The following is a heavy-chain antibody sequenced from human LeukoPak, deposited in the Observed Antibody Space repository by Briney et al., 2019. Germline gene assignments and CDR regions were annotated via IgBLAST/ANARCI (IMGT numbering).Heavy chain of an antibody. Sequence: GGSLRLSCAASGFTFSSYEMNWVRQAPGKGLEWVSSISSSSSYIYYADSLKGRFTISRDNAKKSLFLQMNSLRAEDTAIYYCARDLLGYNYHYMDVWGKGTTVTVSS. CDR3: ARDLLGYNYHYMDV. V-gene: IGHV3-21*01. CDR2: ISSSSSYI. J-gene: IGHJ6*03. CDR1: GFTFSSYE. D-gene: IGHD2-2*02.